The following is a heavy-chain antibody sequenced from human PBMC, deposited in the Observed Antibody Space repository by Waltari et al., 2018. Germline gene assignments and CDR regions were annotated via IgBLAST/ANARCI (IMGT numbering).Heavy chain of an antibody. J-gene: IGHJ4*02. D-gene: IGHD3-3*01. CDR1: GGSNSSSNW. CDR2: IYHSGST. CDR3: ARRYDFWSGYSR. Sequence: QVQLQESGPGLVKPSGTLSLMCAVSGGSNSSSNWWSWVRQPPGKGLEWIGEIYHSGSTNYNPSLKSRVTKSVDKSKNQFSLKLNSVTAADAAVYCCARRYDFWSGYSRWGQGTLVTVSS. V-gene: IGHV4-4*01.